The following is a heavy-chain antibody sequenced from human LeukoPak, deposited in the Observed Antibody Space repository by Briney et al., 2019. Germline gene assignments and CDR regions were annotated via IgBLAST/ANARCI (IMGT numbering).Heavy chain of an antibody. CDR1: ELTFSDYY. CDR2: ISSSGSTT. CDR3: ARRIRAVNQVAQHGDYFWSDP. V-gene: IGHV3-11*01. D-gene: IGHD4-17*01. Sequence: GGSLRLSCAASELTFSDYYMSWIRQAPGKGLEWIAYISSSGSTTYYADSVKGRFTVSRDNAEKSLYLQMNSLRAEDTAVYYCARRIRAVNQVAQHGDYFWSDPWGQGTLVTVSS. J-gene: IGHJ5*02.